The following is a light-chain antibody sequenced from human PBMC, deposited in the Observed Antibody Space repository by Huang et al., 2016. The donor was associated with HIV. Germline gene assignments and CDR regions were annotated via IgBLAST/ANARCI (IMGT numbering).Light chain of an antibody. V-gene: IGKV3-11*01. CDR3: QQRYSWPALT. Sequence: EIVLTQSPATLSLSPGERATLSCRASQSVSSSLAWYQQKPGQAPRRLIYDASKRATGIPARFSGGGSGADFTLTISRLEPADFATYYCQQRYSWPALTFGGGTKVEIK. CDR1: QSVSSS. CDR2: DAS. J-gene: IGKJ4*01.